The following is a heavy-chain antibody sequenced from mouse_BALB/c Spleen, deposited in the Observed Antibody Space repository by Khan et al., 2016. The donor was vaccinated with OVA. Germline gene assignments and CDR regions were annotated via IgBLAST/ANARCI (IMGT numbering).Heavy chain of an antibody. D-gene: IGHD2-10*01. CDR2: IWGDGST. V-gene: IGHV2-6-7*01. CDR3: ARAYYGNYREAMDY. Sequence: VKLMESGPGLVAPSQSLSITCTVSGFSLTGYGVNWVRQPPGKGLEWLGMIWGDGSTDYNSALKSRLNLSKDNSKSQVFLKMNSLHTDDTARYYCARAYYGNYREAMDYWGHGTSVTVSS. CDR1: GFSLTGYG. J-gene: IGHJ4*01.